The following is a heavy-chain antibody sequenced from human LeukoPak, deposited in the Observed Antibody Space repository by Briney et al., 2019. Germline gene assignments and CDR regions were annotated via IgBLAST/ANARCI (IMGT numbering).Heavy chain of an antibody. CDR1: GFTFSSYW. Sequence: GGSLRLSGAASGFTFSSYWRNWARPAPGKGLEWVASINHNGNVNYYVDSVKGRFTISRDNAKNSLYLQMSNLRAEDTAVYFCARGGGLDVWGQGATVTVSS. CDR2: INHNGNVN. D-gene: IGHD3-16*01. CDR3: ARGGGLDV. V-gene: IGHV3-7*03. J-gene: IGHJ6*02.